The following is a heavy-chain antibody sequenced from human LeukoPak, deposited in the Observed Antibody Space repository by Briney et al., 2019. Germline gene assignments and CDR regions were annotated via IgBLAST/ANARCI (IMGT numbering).Heavy chain of an antibody. V-gene: IGHV4-30-2*01. CDR3: ARATSTVPLYDY. Sequence: PSETLSLTCGVSGGSISSGGYSWSWIRQPPGKGLEWIGYIYHSGSTYYNPSLKSRVTISVDRSKNQFSLKLSSVTAADTAVYYCARATSTVPLYDYWGQGTLVTVSS. CDR2: IYHSGST. CDR1: GGSISSGGYS. D-gene: IGHD4-17*01. J-gene: IGHJ4*02.